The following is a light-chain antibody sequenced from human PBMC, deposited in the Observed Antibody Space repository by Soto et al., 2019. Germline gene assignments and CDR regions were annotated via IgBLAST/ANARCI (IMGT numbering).Light chain of an antibody. J-gene: IGLJ1*01. CDR1: SGHVGGYNY. CDR2: DVN. V-gene: IGLV2-14*03. Sequence: HSVLPQPAPVSGSPGQSITISCTGTSGHVGGYNYVSSXQQHPGKAPKLTIYDVNNRPSGVSYRFSDSKSGSAASLTISGLQAEDEAEYYCNAYTSSTTYVFGTGTKVTVL. CDR3: NAYTSSTTYV.